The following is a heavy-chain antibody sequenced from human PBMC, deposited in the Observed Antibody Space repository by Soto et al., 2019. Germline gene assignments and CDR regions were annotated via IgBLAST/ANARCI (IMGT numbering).Heavy chain of an antibody. D-gene: IGHD3-3*01. CDR1: GYTFTGYF. CDR2: INPNSGAT. CDR3: ARRGGTILAPLT. J-gene: IGHJ5*02. Sequence: ASVKVSCKASGYTFTGYFMHWVRQAPGQGLEWMGWINPNSGATKYAQKFQGRVTLSRDTSISTAYMELSGLRSDDTAVYYCARRGGTILAPLTWGPGTLVTVSS. V-gene: IGHV1-2*02.